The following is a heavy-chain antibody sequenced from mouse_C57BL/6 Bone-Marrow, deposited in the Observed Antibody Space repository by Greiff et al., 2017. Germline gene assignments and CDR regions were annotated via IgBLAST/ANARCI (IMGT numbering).Heavy chain of an antibody. CDR1: GYSITSGYY. CDR2: ISYDGSN. CDR3: ARDYDYDGVPYYFDY. J-gene: IGHJ2*01. D-gene: IGHD2-4*01. V-gene: IGHV3-6*01. Sequence: EVKLQESGPGLVKPSQSLSLTCSVTGYSITSGYYWNWIRQFPGNKLEWMGYISYDGSNNYNPSLKNRISITRDTSKNQFFLKLNSVTTEDTATYYCARDYDYDGVPYYFDYWGQGTTLTVSS.